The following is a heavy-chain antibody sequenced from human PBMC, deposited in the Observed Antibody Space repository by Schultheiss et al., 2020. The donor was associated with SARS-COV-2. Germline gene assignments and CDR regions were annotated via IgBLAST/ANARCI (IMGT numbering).Heavy chain of an antibody. CDR3: ARGVEQLWHHYYYYGMDV. V-gene: IGHV1-2*02. CDR1: GYTFTSYY. Sequence: ASVKVSCKASGYTFTSYYMHWVRQAPGQGLEWMGWINPNSGGTNYAQKFQGRVTMTRDTSISTAYMELSSLRSEDTAVYYCARGVEQLWHHYYYYGMDVWGQGTTVTVSS. D-gene: IGHD6-6*01. CDR2: INPNSGGT. J-gene: IGHJ6*02.